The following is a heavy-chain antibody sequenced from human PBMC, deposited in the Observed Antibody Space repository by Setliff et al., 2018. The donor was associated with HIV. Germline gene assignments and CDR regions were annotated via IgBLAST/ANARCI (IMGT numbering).Heavy chain of an antibody. V-gene: IGHV4-4*08. CDR2: IYTSGST. CDR1: GGSISSHY. Sequence: ETLSLTCTVSGGSISSHYWSWIRQPPGKGLEWIGHIYTSGSTNYNPSLKSRVTISVDTSKNQFSLEMSSLTAADTAVYYCARGSVDTAMVDYYYYYGMDVWGQGTTVTVSS. J-gene: IGHJ6*02. CDR3: ARGSVDTAMVDYYYYYGMDV. D-gene: IGHD5-18*01.